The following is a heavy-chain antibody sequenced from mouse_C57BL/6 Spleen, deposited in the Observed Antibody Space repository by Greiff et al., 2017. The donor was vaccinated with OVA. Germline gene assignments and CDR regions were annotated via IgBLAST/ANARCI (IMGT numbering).Heavy chain of an antibody. CDR3: ARPSVTYYGSGYGYYAMDY. V-gene: IGHV1-53*01. CDR2: IYPSNGGT. CDR1: GYTFTSYW. Sequence: QVQLQQPGTELVKPGASVKLSCKASGYTFTSYWMHWVKQRPGHGLEWIGNIYPSNGGTNYNEKFKSKATLTVDKSSSTAYMQLSSLTSEDSAVYYCARPSVTYYGSGYGYYAMDYWGQGTSVTVSS. J-gene: IGHJ4*01. D-gene: IGHD1-1*01.